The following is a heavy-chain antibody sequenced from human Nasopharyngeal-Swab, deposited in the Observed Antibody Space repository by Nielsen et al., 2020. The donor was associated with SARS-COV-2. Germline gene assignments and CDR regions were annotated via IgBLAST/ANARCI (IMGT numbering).Heavy chain of an antibody. CDR2: IVPILGAV. Sequence: SVKVSCKASGGTLSYYSISWVRQAPGQGLEWVGNIVPILGAVHYAQKFQGRVTISADKSTSTAFMDLSRLTSDDTAIYYCARDIRSTGDWGQGTLVTVAS. V-gene: IGHV1-69*08. D-gene: IGHD2-8*02. CDR3: ARDIRSTGD. CDR1: GGTLSYYS. J-gene: IGHJ4*02.